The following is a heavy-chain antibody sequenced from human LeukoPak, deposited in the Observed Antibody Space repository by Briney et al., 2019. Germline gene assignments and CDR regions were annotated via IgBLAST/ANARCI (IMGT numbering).Heavy chain of an antibody. D-gene: IGHD1-14*01. Sequence: GGSLRLSCAASGFTFSTSWMTWVRQAPGKGLEWVANINPDGSAENYVGFVQGRFTISRDNAKNSVYLQMSSLRAEDTAVYFCARDVAYNASDYWGQGTLVTVSS. CDR3: ARDVAYNASDY. CDR1: GFTFSTSW. J-gene: IGHJ4*02. V-gene: IGHV3-7*01. CDR2: INPDGSAE.